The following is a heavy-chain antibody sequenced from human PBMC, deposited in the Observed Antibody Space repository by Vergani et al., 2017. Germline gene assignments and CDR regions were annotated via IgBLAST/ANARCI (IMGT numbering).Heavy chain of an antibody. CDR3: ARGVLELRSSGLGLINHYYYIDV. CDR2: IYASGSL. Sequence: QVQLQESGPGLVKPSETLSLTCSVSDGSISGYYWNWIRQPAGKGLEWIGRIYASGSLNYNPSLKSRVTMSVDTSKNQISLKLTSVTAADTAVYYCARGVLELRSSGLGLINHYYYIDVWGKGTTVTVSS. CDR1: DGSISGYY. V-gene: IGHV4-4*07. D-gene: IGHD1-7*01. J-gene: IGHJ6*03.